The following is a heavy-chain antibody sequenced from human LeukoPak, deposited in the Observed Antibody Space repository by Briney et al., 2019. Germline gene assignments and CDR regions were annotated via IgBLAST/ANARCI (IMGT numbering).Heavy chain of an antibody. V-gene: IGHV3-23*01. CDR2: ISGSGGST. J-gene: IGHJ4*01. CDR3: VKGSSSSRPYYFDY. D-gene: IGHD6-6*01. Sequence: GASLRLSCAASGFSFSNYAMSWVRQAPGKGLEWVSAISGSGGSTYYADSVKGRFTISRDNSKNTLSLQMDSLRAEDTALYYCVKGSSSSRPYYFDYWGQGTLVTVSS. CDR1: GFSFSNYA.